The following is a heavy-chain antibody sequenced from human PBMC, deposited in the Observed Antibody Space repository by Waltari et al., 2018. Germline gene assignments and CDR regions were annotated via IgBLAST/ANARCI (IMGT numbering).Heavy chain of an antibody. J-gene: IGHJ6*03. CDR1: GFTFSSYS. V-gene: IGHV3-21*01. CDR3: ARAPYYDFWSAGADYYYMDV. D-gene: IGHD3-3*01. Sequence: EVQLVESGGGLVKPGGSLRLSCAASGFTFSSYSMNWVRQAPGKGLGWVSSISSSSSYIYYADSVKGRFTISRDNAKNSLYLQMNSLRAEDTAVYYCARAPYYDFWSAGADYYYMDVWGKGTTVTVSS. CDR2: ISSSSSYI.